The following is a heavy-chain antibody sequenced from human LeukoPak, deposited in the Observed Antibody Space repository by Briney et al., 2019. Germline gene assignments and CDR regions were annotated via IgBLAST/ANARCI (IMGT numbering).Heavy chain of an antibody. CDR3: ARTPFGYSDY. Sequence: AGGSLRLSCAASGFSFDDYDMSWVRQAPGKGLEWVSYITSSGSTKYYADSVKGRFTISRDNAKNSLFLQMNSLRAEDTAVYYCARTPFGYSDYWGQGTLVTVSS. D-gene: IGHD5-24*01. V-gene: IGHV3-48*03. CDR1: GFSFDDYD. J-gene: IGHJ4*02. CDR2: ITSSGSTK.